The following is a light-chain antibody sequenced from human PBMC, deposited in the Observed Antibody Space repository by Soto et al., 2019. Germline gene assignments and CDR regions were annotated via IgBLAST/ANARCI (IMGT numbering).Light chain of an antibody. CDR1: ESVNSH. CDR3: QQRSNWRLT. V-gene: IGKV3-11*01. Sequence: EIVLTQSPATLSLSPGERATLSCRASESVNSHLTWYQQQPGQAPRLLIYDASNRATGIPARFSGSGSGTDFTLTISTVEPEDCAVYFCQQRSNWRLTFGGGTKVEIK. CDR2: DAS. J-gene: IGKJ4*01.